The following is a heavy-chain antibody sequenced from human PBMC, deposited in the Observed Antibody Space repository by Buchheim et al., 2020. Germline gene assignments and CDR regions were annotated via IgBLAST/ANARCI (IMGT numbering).Heavy chain of an antibody. Sequence: QVQLQESGPGLVKPSETLSLTCTVSGDSISSHYWSWIRQPPGKGLEWIGYIYDSGSTNQNPSLKSRVTQSVDTSKNPVSLKLSSVTAADTAVYYCARNSLYCSGGSCYLVGFDPWGQGTL. CDR3: ARNSLYCSGGSCYLVGFDP. V-gene: IGHV4-59*11. D-gene: IGHD2-15*01. CDR2: IYDSGST. J-gene: IGHJ5*02. CDR1: GDSISSHY.